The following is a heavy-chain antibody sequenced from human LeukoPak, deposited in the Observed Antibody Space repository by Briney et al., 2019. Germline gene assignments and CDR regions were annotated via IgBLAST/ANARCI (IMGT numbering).Heavy chain of an antibody. Sequence: GGSLRLSCAASGFTFSNAWMSWVRQAPGKGLEWVGRIKSKTDGGTTDYAAPVKGRFTISRDDSKNTLYLQMNSLKTEQTAVYYCTTWGHYYDSTYLDPWGQGTLVTVSS. CDR1: GFTFSNAW. V-gene: IGHV3-15*01. J-gene: IGHJ5*02. D-gene: IGHD3-22*01. CDR2: IKSKTDGGTT. CDR3: TTWGHYYDSTYLDP.